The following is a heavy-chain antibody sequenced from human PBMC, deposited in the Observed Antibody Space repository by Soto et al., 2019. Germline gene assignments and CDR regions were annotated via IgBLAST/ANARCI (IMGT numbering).Heavy chain of an antibody. J-gene: IGHJ6*02. CDR3: ASRSSGYSGYDPFYYYYGMDV. V-gene: IGHV3-23*01. Sequence: GGSLILSCTASGFTFSRYSMSWVRQAPGKGLEWVSTISDSGSNYYADSVKGRLTISRDNSKNTLYLQMNSLRAEDTAVYYCASRSSGYSGYDPFYYYYGMDVWGQGTTVTVSS. D-gene: IGHD5-12*01. CDR2: ISDSGSN. CDR1: GFTFSRYS.